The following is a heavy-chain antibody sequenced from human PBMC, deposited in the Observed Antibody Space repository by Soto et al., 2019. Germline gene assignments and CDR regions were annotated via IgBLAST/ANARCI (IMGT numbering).Heavy chain of an antibody. CDR1: GFIFNEAW. CDR2: IKRRSDGGTT. CDR3: TTDSGHALLDY. J-gene: IGHJ4*02. Sequence: EVQLVESGGGLVKPGGSLRLSCAASGFIFNEAWMNWVRQAPGKGLEWVGRIKRRSDGGTTEYSAPVRVRFTISRDDSSYMLYLPMKGLQTEDTAVYYCTTDSGHALLDYWGQGGPVLFSS. D-gene: IGHD5-12*01. V-gene: IGHV3-15*07.